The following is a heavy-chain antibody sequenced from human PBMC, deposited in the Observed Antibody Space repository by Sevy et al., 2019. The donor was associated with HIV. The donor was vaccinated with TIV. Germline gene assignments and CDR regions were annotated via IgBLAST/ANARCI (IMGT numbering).Heavy chain of an antibody. CDR2: FFHRGTT. CDR1: GASVSGGGYS. D-gene: IGHD3-10*01. J-gene: IGHJ4*02. V-gene: IGHV4-30-2*01. Sequence: SETLSLTCTVSGASVSGGGYSWVWIRQPPGKGLEWIGYFFHRGTTHYNPSLKNRVTISVDDSKNLFSLTLNSVTAADTAVYYCARAAGGGLYYALDYWGLGTLVTVSS. CDR3: ARAAGGGLYYALDY.